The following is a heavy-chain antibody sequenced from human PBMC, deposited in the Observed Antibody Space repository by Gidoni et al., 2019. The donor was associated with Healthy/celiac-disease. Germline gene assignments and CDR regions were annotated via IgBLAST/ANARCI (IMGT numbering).Heavy chain of an antibody. CDR2: MNPNSGNT. D-gene: IGHD1-26*01. Sequence: VQLVPSGAEVKKPGASVKVSCKSSGYPFTSYDTNWVRQANGQGLEWMGWMNPNSGNTGYAQKFQGRVTMTRNTSISTAYMELSSLRSEDTAVYYCARGRIVGATFGSRSVWFGGPWGQGTLVTVSS. V-gene: IGHV1-8*01. J-gene: IGHJ5*02. CDR3: ARGRIVGATFGSRSVWFGGP. CDR1: GYPFTSYD.